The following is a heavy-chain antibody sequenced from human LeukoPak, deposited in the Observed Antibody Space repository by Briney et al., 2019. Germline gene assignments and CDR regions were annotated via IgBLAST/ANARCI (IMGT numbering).Heavy chain of an antibody. CDR3: ARLKRGGIAAAGPFDP. V-gene: IGHV4-59*08. J-gene: IGHJ5*02. CDR1: GGSISSYY. CDR2: IYYSGST. D-gene: IGHD6-13*01. Sequence: PSETLSLTCTVSGGSISSYYWSWIRQPPGKGLEWIGYIYYSGSTNYNPSLKSRVTISVDTSKNQFSLKLSSVTAADTAVYYCARLKRGGIAAAGPFDPWGQGTLVTVSS.